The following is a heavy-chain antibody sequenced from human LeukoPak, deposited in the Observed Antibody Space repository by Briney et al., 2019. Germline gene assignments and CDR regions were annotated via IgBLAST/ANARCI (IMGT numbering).Heavy chain of an antibody. CDR3: ARAARSIYYYGMDV. V-gene: IGHV4-30-2*01. D-gene: IGHD2-2*01. CDR1: GDSISGGGYS. J-gene: IGHJ6*04. CDR2: IYHSGST. Sequence: SQTLSLTCAVSGDSISGGGYSWSWIRQPPGKGLEWIGYIYHSGSTYYNPSLKSRVTISVDRSKNQFSLKLSSVTAADTAVYYCARAARSIYYYGMDVWGKGTTVTVSS.